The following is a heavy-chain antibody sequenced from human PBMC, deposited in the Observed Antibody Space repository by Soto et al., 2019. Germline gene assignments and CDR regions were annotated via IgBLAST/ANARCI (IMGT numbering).Heavy chain of an antibody. CDR1: GFTFSTYG. CDR3: AKSVYNWNDGFFDY. V-gene: IGHV3-30*18. CDR2: ISYDGNNK. D-gene: IGHD1-1*01. J-gene: IGHJ4*02. Sequence: QVQLVESGGGVVQPGRSLRLSCAASGFTFSTYGMHWVRQAPGKGLEWVAVISYDGNNKYYADSVKGRFTISRDSSENTLHLQMNSLRAEDTAVYYCAKSVYNWNDGFFDYWGQGTLVTVSS.